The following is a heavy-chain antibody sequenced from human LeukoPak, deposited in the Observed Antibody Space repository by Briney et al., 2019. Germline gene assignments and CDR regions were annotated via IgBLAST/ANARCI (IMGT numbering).Heavy chain of an antibody. D-gene: IGHD3-22*01. J-gene: IGHJ5*02. CDR2: ISSSGSTI. V-gene: IGHV3-48*01. Sequence: GGSLRLSCAASGFTFSSYGMSWVRQAPGKGLEWVSYISSSGSTIYYADSVKGRFTISRDNSKNTLYLQMNSLRAEDTAVYYCAKDPQDSSGYYFSWFDPWGQGTLVTVSS. CDR3: AKDPQDSSGYYFSWFDP. CDR1: GFTFSSYG.